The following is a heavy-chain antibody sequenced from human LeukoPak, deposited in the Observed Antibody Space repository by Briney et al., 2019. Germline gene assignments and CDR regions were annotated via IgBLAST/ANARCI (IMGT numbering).Heavy chain of an antibody. V-gene: IGHV4-38-2*02. Sequence: PSETLPLTCTVSGYSISSGYYWGWIRQPPGKGLEWIGSFYDSGNTYYNPSLKSRVTISVDTSKNQFSPKVRSVTAADTAVYFCARGKSRGSHIDYWGQGTLVTVSS. J-gene: IGHJ4*02. CDR1: GYSISSGYY. CDR2: FYDSGNT. CDR3: ARGKSRGSHIDY. D-gene: IGHD1-26*01.